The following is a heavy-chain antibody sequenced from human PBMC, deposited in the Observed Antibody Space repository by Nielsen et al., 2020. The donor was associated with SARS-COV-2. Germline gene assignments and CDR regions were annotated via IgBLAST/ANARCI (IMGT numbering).Heavy chain of an antibody. D-gene: IGHD2-15*01. CDR3: ARERGYCSGRGCYSARNYYYYMDV. Sequence: ETLSLTCAVYGGSLTDYYWSWIRQPPGKGLEWIGEINHSGRTNDNPSLKSRVTISVDTSKNQFSLRLSSVTAADTAVYYCARERGYCSGRGCYSARNYYYYMDVWGKGTTVTVSS. V-gene: IGHV4-34*01. CDR2: INHSGRT. J-gene: IGHJ6*03. CDR1: GGSLTDYY.